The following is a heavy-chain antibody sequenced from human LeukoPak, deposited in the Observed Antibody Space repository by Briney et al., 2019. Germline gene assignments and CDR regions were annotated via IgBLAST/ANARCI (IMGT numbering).Heavy chain of an antibody. J-gene: IGHJ3*02. V-gene: IGHV1-46*03. CDR1: GYTFTSYY. Sequence: SSLTVSCKASGYTFTSYYMHWVRQAPGQGLEWMGIINPSGGSTSYAQKFQGRVTMTRDTSTSTVYMELSSLRSEDTAVYYCARVERRYSSGWYAFDIWGQGTMVTVSS. D-gene: IGHD6-19*01. CDR2: INPSGGST. CDR3: ARVERRYSSGWYAFDI.